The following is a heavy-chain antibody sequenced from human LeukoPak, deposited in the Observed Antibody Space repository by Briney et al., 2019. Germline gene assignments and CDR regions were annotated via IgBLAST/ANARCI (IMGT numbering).Heavy chain of an antibody. V-gene: IGHV1-8*02. CDR1: GYTFISYG. J-gene: IGHJ6*02. D-gene: IGHD3-16*01. Sequence: ASVRVSCKASGYTFISYGISWVRQAPGQGLEWMGWMNPNSGNTGYAQKFQGRVTMTRNTSISTAYMELSSLRSEDTAVYYCARGGTFDYYYYGMDVWGQGTTVTVSS. CDR3: ARGGTFDYYYYGMDV. CDR2: MNPNSGNT.